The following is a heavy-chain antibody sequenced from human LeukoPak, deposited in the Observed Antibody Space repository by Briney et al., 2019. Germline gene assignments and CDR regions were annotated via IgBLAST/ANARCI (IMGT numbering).Heavy chain of an antibody. J-gene: IGHJ5*02. D-gene: IGHD6-13*01. CDR2: IDSTGTTI. CDR1: GFTFSSYA. Sequence: PGGSLRLSCAASGFTFSSYAMNWVRQAPGKGLELVSYIDSTGTTIYYADSVKGRFTISRDNAKNSLYLQMNSLTAEDTAVYYCAREGRAAAGTDWFDPWGQGTLVTVSS. V-gene: IGHV3-48*03. CDR3: AREGRAAAGTDWFDP.